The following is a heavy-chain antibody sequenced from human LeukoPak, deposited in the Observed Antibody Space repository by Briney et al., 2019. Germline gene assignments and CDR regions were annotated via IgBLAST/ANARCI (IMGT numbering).Heavy chain of an antibody. J-gene: IGHJ6*03. CDR3: VWDSGYDPVSLGYYYMDV. CDR1: GFTFSTYS. V-gene: IGHV3-21*04. D-gene: IGHD5-12*01. Sequence: PGGSLRLSCAASGFTFSTYSMNWVRQAPGKGLEWVSSISTSSSYIYYADSVKGRFTISRDNAKNSLYLQMNSLRAEDTAVYYCVWDSGYDPVSLGYYYMDVWGKGTTVTVSS. CDR2: ISTSSSYI.